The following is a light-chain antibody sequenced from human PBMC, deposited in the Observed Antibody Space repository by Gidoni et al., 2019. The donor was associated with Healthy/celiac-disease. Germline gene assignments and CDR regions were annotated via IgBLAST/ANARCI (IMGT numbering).Light chain of an antibody. Sequence: SYELTQPPSVSVSPGQTARITCSGDALPKQYAYWYHQKPGQAPVLVIYKDSERPSGIPERFSGSSSGTTVTLTISGVQAEDEADYFCQSPDSSGTYVIFGGGTKLTV. CDR2: KDS. CDR1: ALPKQY. V-gene: IGLV3-25*03. J-gene: IGLJ2*01. CDR3: QSPDSSGTYVI.